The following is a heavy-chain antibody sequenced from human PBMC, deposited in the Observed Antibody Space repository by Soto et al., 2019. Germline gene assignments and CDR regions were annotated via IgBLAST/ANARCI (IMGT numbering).Heavy chain of an antibody. Sequence: SETLSLTCTVSGDSTSSGSSYWSWIRHHPGKGLEWIGYFHYSGGTHYNPSFKSRATLSEDTSMNQFSLKLSSVTAADTAMYYCARGDQLWSFDHWGQGTQVTVSS. CDR1: GDSTSSGSSY. V-gene: IGHV4-31*03. CDR3: ARGDQLWSFDH. CDR2: FHYSGGT. J-gene: IGHJ4*02. D-gene: IGHD5-18*01.